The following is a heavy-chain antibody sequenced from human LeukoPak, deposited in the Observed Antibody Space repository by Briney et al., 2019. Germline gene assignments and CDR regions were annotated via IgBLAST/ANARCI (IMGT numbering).Heavy chain of an antibody. V-gene: IGHV3-7*01. D-gene: IGHD3-22*01. CDR3: ARDRGYYDSSGYCLDY. Sequence: GGSLRLSCAASGFTFSSYWMSWVRQAPGKGLEWVANIKQDGSEKYYVDSGKGRFTISRDNAKNSLCLQMNSLRAEDTAVYYCARDRGYYDSSGYCLDYWGQGTLVTVSS. CDR1: GFTFSSYW. CDR2: IKQDGSEK. J-gene: IGHJ4*02.